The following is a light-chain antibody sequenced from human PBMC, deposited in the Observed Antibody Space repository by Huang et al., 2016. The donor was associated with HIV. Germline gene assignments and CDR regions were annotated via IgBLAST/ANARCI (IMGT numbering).Light chain of an antibody. V-gene: IGKV3-20*01. CDR2: GAS. CDR3: QQYGSSSWA. CDR1: QSVSRRF. J-gene: IGKJ1*01. Sequence: EIVLTQSPGSLSLSPGERATLSCRASQSVSRRFLAWYQQKSGQAPRLLIHGASTRATGIPDRFSGSRSGTDFTLTISRLEPEDFAVYYCQQYGSSSWAFGQGTKVEIK.